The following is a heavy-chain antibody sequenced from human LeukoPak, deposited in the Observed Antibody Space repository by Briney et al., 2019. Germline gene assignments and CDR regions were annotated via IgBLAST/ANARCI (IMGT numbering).Heavy chain of an antibody. V-gene: IGHV3-23*01. CDR3: ARQTASAYAFDI. J-gene: IGHJ3*02. CDR2: ISGSGGST. D-gene: IGHD1-1*01. CDR1: GFTFSSYA. Sequence: PGGSLRLSCAASGFTFSSYAMSWVRQAPGKGLEWVSAISGSGGSTYYADSVKGRFTISRDNSKNTLYLQMNSLRTEDTAIYYCARQTASAYAFDIWGQGTVVTVSS.